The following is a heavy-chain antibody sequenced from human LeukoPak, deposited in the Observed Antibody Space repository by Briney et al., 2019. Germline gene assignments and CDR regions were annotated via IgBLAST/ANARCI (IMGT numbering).Heavy chain of an antibody. CDR3: TTGPDIVPTAAY. Sequence: AGSLSLTCTHYRCTVRHARVSCASHAPRKLLDCVGRMKSKIDGVTTGYAAPVKGRFTISRDDSKHTLYLQMNSLKTADTAIYYCTTGPDIVPTAAYCGQGTLVNVSS. D-gene: IGHD5-12*01. V-gene: IGHV3-15*01. CDR2: MKSKIDGVTT. CDR1: RCTVRHAR. J-gene: IGHJ4*02.